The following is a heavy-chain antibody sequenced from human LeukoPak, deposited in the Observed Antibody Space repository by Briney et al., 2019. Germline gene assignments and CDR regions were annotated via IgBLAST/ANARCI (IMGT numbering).Heavy chain of an antibody. CDR1: GFTFSSYW. J-gene: IGHJ6*03. CDR2: IKQDGSEK. D-gene: IGHD3-16*01. Sequence: PGGSLRLSCAASGFTFSSYWMSWVRQAPGKGLEWVANIKQDGSEKYYVDSVKGRFTISRDNAKNSLYLQMNSLRAEDTALYYCARRAYPYHYYMDVWGKGATVTVSS. V-gene: IGHV3-7*03. CDR3: ARRAYPYHYYMDV.